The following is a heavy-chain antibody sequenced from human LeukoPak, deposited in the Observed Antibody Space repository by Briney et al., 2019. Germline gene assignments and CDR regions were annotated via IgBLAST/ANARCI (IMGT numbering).Heavy chain of an antibody. CDR1: GYTFTSYG. Sequence: ASVKVSCKASGYTFTSYGISWVRQAPGQGLEWMGWISAYNGNTNYAQKLQGRVTMTTDTSTSTAYMELRSLRSDDTAVYYCARSELANDFWSGYLSKNYDYYMDVWGKGTTVTVSS. J-gene: IGHJ6*03. CDR3: ARSELANDFWSGYLSKNYDYYMDV. D-gene: IGHD3-3*01. CDR2: ISAYNGNT. V-gene: IGHV1-18*01.